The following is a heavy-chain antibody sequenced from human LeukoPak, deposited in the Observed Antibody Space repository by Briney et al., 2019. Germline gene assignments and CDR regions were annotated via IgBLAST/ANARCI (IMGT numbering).Heavy chain of an antibody. Sequence: GASVKVSCKASGYTFTSYAISWVRQAPGQGLEWMGGIIPIFGTANYAQKFQGRVTITADKSTSTAYMELSSLRSEDTAVYYCAAAVQWLVPFWFDPWGQGTLVTVSS. CDR3: AAAVQWLVPFWFDP. CDR1: GYTFTSYA. J-gene: IGHJ5*02. V-gene: IGHV1-69*06. CDR2: IIPIFGTA. D-gene: IGHD6-19*01.